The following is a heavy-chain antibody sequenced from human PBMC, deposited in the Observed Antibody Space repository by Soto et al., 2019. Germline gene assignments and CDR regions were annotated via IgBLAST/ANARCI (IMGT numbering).Heavy chain of an antibody. V-gene: IGHV1-8*01. J-gene: IGHJ5*02. D-gene: IGHD6-13*01. CDR2: MNPNSGNT. CDR1: GYTFTSYD. CDR3: ARERSAAGTGWYEP. Sequence: QVQLVQSGAEVKKPGASVKVSCKASGYTFTSYDINWVRQATGQGLEWMGWMNPNSGNTGYAQKFQGRIAMTRNTSISTAYMDLSSLRSEDTAVYYCARERSAAGTGWYEPWGQGTLVNVSS.